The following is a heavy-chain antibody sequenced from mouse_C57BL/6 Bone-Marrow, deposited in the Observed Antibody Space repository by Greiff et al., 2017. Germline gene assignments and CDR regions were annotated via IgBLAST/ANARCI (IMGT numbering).Heavy chain of an antibody. CDR3: ARYYGSSSDY. CDR2: IDPEDGET. V-gene: IGHV14-2*01. Sequence: EVQLQESGAELVKPGASVKLSCTASGFNIKDYYMHWVKQRTEQGLEWIGRIDPEDGETKYAPNFQGKAPITADTSSNPAYLQLSSLTSEDTAVYYCARYYGSSSDYWGQGTTLTVSS. D-gene: IGHD1-1*01. CDR1: GFNIKDYY. J-gene: IGHJ2*01.